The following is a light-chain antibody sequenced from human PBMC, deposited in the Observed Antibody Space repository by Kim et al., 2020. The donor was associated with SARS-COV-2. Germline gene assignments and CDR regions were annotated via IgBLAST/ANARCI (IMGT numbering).Light chain of an antibody. CDR2: GAS. Sequence: EIAMTQSPATLSVSPGERATLSCRASQSVTSNLAWYQQKPGQAPRLLIYGASTRATGIPARFSGSGSETEFTLTISSLQSEDFAVYYCQQYNSWPYTFGQGTKLEIK. CDR1: QSVTSN. J-gene: IGKJ2*01. CDR3: QQYNSWPYT. V-gene: IGKV3-15*01.